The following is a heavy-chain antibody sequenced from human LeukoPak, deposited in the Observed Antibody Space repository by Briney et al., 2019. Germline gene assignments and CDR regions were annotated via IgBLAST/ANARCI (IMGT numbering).Heavy chain of an antibody. CDR1: GFTFSSYS. D-gene: IGHD1-26*01. Sequence: GGSLRLSCAASGFTFSSYSMNWVRQAPGKGLEWGSSISSSSSYIYYADSVKGRLTISRDNAKNSLYLQMNSLRAEDTAVYYCAGDWELLGRGEDYWGQGTLVTVSS. J-gene: IGHJ4*02. CDR2: ISSSSSYI. CDR3: AGDWELLGRGEDY. V-gene: IGHV3-21*01.